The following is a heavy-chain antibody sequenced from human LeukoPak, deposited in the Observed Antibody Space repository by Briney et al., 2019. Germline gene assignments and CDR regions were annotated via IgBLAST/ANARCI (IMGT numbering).Heavy chain of an antibody. CDR1: GFTFSSAW. V-gene: IGHV3-15*01. J-gene: IGHJ4*02. D-gene: IGHD1-26*01. Sequence: GGSLRLSCAASGFTFSSAWMSWVRQAPGKGLEWVGRIKTKTDGGTTDYAAPVKGRFTISRDDSKDTLYLQMNSLTTEDTAVYYCITRPNPVGYWGQGTLVTVS. CDR3: ITRPNPVGY. CDR2: IKTKTDGGTT.